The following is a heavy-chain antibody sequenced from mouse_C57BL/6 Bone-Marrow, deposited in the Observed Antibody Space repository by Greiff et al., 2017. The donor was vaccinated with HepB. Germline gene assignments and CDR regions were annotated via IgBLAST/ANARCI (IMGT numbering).Heavy chain of an antibody. CDR1: GYTFTSYW. CDR2: IYPGSGST. J-gene: IGHJ4*01. V-gene: IGHV1-55*01. D-gene: IGHD2-1*01. CDR3: ARRVYGNYRYYAMDY. Sequence: QVQLQQPGAELVKPGASVKMSCKASGYTFTSYWITWVKQRPGQGLEWIGEIYPGSGSTNYNEKFKSKATLTVDTSSSTAYMQLSSLTSEDSAVYYCARRVYGNYRYYAMDYWGQGTSVTVSS.